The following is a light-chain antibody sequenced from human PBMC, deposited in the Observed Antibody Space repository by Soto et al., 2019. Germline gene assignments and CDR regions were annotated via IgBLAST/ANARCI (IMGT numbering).Light chain of an antibody. CDR1: QSISSW. J-gene: IGKJ4*01. CDR2: EAS. CDR3: QQYNSYSLLT. V-gene: IGKV1-5*03. Sequence: DIQMTQSPSTQSASVGDRISITCRASQSISSWLAWYQQKPGKAPKLLIYEASSLESGVPSRFSGSGSGTEFTLTISSLQPDDFATYYCQQYNSYSLLTFGGGTKVEIK.